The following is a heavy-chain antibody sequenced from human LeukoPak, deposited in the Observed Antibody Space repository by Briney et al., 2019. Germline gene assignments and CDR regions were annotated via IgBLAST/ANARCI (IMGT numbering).Heavy chain of an antibody. D-gene: IGHD5-24*01. CDR3: ARGARAGYNLEPFDY. V-gene: IGHV4-59*08. CDR1: GGSMSSYY. J-gene: IGHJ4*02. Sequence: SETLSLTCTVSGGSMSSYYWSWIRQPPGKRLEWIGYINYGGSTKYNPSLKRRVTISVYTSKNQFSLKLSSVTAADTAVYYCARGARAGYNLEPFDYWGQGTLVTVSS. CDR2: INYGGST.